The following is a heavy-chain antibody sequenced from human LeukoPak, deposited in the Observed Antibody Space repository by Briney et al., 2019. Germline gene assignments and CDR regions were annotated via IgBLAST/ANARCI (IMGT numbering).Heavy chain of an antibody. CDR2: IRYDGSNK. CDR3: AKEFGYSDSPFDY. J-gene: IGHJ4*02. Sequence: GGSLRLSCAASGXXFSSYGMHWVRQAPGKGLERVAFIRYDGSNKYYADYVKSRFIISKDNYKDLLYLQINSLSAEDTAVYCCAKEFGYSDSPFDYWGQGTLVTVSS. V-gene: IGHV3-30*02. CDR1: GXXFSSYG. D-gene: IGHD4-11*01.